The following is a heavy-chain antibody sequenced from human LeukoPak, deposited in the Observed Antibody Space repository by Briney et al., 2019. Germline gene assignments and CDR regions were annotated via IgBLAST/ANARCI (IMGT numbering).Heavy chain of an antibody. Sequence: PGRSLRLSCAASGFTFSSYGMHWVRQAPGKGLEWVAVIWYDGSNKYYADSVKGRFTISRDNSKNTLYLQMNSLRAEDTAVYYCARDGINGYRSGHHDGMDVWGQGTTVTVSS. CDR1: GFTFSSYG. D-gene: IGHD6-19*01. CDR2: IWYDGSNK. CDR3: ARDGINGYRSGHHDGMDV. J-gene: IGHJ6*02. V-gene: IGHV3-33*01.